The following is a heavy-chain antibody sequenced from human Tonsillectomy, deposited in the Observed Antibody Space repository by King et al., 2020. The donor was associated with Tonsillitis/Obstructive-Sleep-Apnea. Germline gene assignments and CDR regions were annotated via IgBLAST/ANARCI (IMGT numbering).Heavy chain of an antibody. V-gene: IGHV3-20*04. Sequence: VQLVESGGGVVRPGGSLRLSCAASGFTFDDYGMSWVRQAPGKGLEWVSGINWNGGSTGYADSVKGRFTISRDNAKNSLYLQMNSLRAEDTALYYCARVLTGYSSGWSDWYFDLWGLGTLVTVSS. CDR3: ARVLTGYSSGWSDWYFDL. CDR2: INWNGGST. CDR1: GFTFDDYG. D-gene: IGHD6-19*01. J-gene: IGHJ2*01.